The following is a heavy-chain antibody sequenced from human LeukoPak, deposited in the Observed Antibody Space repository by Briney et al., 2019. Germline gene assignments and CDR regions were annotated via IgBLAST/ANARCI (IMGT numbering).Heavy chain of an antibody. J-gene: IGHJ3*02. Sequence: SETLSLTCTVSGGSISSSSYYWGWIRQPPGKGLEWIGSIYYSGSTYYNPSLKSRVTISVDTSKNQFSLKLSSVTAADTAVYYCARAPTTVTLDAFDIWGQGTMVTVSS. CDR2: IYYSGST. CDR3: ARAPTTVTLDAFDI. CDR1: GGSISSSSYY. V-gene: IGHV4-39*07. D-gene: IGHD4-17*01.